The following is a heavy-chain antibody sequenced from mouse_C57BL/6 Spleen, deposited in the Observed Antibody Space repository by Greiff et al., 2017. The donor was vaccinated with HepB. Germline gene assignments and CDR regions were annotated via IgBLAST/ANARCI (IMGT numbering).Heavy chain of an antibody. Sequence: VQRVASGAELMKPGASVKLSCKATGYTFTGYWIEWVKQRPGHGLEWIGEILPGSGSTNYHEKFKGKATFTADTSSNTAYMQLSSLTTEDSALYYCARRGLRSYFDVWGTGTTVTVSS. CDR2: ILPGSGST. CDR1: GYTFTGYW. J-gene: IGHJ1*03. CDR3: ARRGLRSYFDV. V-gene: IGHV1-9*01. D-gene: IGHD1-1*01.